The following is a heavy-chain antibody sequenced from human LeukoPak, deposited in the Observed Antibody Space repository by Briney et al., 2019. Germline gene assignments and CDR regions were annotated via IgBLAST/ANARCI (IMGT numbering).Heavy chain of an antibody. CDR3: ARGGSGPYYDILTAGAYYFDY. CDR1: GGSFSGYY. CDR2: INHSGST. Sequence: PSETLSLTCAVYGGSFSGYYWSWIRQPPGKGLEWIGEINHSGSTNYNPSLKSRVTISVDTSKNQFSLKLSSVTAADTAVYYCARGGSGPYYDILTAGAYYFDYWGQGTLVTVSS. D-gene: IGHD3-9*01. V-gene: IGHV4-34*01. J-gene: IGHJ4*02.